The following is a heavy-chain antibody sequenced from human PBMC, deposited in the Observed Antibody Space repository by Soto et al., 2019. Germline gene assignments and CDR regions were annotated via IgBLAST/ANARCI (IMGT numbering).Heavy chain of an antibody. CDR1: GGSISSGNYY. CDR3: ATMGTPATGLYYFDY. J-gene: IGHJ4*02. Sequence: QVQLQESGPGLVKPSQTLSLTCTVSGGSISSGNYYWSWIRQPPGKGLEWIGFISYSGSTYYNASLKWRFTISVDTSKNQFSMNLSFVTAADTAVYYCATMGTPATGLYYFDYWGKGTLVTVSS. V-gene: IGHV4-30-4*01. CDR2: ISYSGST. D-gene: IGHD1-7*01.